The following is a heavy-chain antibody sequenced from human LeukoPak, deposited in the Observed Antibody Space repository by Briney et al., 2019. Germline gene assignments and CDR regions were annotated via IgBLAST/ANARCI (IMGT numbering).Heavy chain of an antibody. J-gene: IGHJ4*02. CDR3: ATTYTTLLNDYDILTGFFDY. Sequence: PGRSLRLSCAASGFTFDDYAMHWVRQAPGKGLEWVSGISWNSGSIGYADSVKGRFTISRDNAKNSLYLQMNSLRAEDTAVYYCATTYTTLLNDYDILTGFFDYWGQGTLVTVSS. D-gene: IGHD3-9*01. CDR2: ISWNSGSI. CDR1: GFTFDDYA. V-gene: IGHV3-9*01.